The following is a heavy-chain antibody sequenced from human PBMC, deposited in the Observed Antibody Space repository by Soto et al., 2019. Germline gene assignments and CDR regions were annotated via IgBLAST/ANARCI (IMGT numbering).Heavy chain of an antibody. Sequence: ASVKVSCKASGYSFTYYYLHWVRQAPGQGLEWMGVINPSRAGTTFAQKFQDRVTMTRDTSTSTVYMELSSLRSEDTAVYDCARSPYSSGSYYPIDYWGKGTLVTVAS. J-gene: IGHJ4*02. CDR2: INPSRAGT. CDR3: ARSPYSSGSYYPIDY. CDR1: GYSFTYYY. D-gene: IGHD3-22*01. V-gene: IGHV1-46*01.